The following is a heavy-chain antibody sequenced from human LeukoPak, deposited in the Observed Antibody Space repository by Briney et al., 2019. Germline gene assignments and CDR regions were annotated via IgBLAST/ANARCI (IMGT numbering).Heavy chain of an antibody. D-gene: IGHD6-13*01. J-gene: IGHJ4*02. Sequence: KTSETLSLTCTVSGGSISSYYWSWIRQPAGKGLEWIGRIYTSGSTNYNPSLKSRVTMSVDTSKNQFSLKLSSVTAADTAVYYCARATYSSSWTYIDYWGQGTLVTVSS. CDR1: GGSISSYY. CDR3: ARATYSSSWTYIDY. V-gene: IGHV4-4*07. CDR2: IYTSGST.